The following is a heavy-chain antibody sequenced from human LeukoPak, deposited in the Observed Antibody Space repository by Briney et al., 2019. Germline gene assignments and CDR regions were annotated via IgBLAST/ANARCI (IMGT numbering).Heavy chain of an antibody. V-gene: IGHV3-49*04. Sequence: GGSLRLSCSASGFTFGDYAMSWVRQAPGKGLEWVGFIRSKAYGGTTEYAESVKGRFTISRDDSKSLAYLQMNSLNTEDKAVYYCTRGGESTGTMGPLPFDYWDQGTLVTVSS. D-gene: IGHD4-17*01. J-gene: IGHJ4*02. CDR2: IRSKAYGGTT. CDR3: TRGGESTGTMGPLPFDY. CDR1: GFTFGDYA.